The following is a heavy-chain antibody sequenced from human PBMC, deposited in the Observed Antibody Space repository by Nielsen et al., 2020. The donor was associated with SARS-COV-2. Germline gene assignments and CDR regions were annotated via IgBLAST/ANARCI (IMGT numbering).Heavy chain of an antibody. V-gene: IGHV1-46*01. J-gene: IGHJ6*03. D-gene: IGHD6-13*01. CDR2: INPSGGST. CDR1: GYTFTSYY. Sequence: ASVKVSCKASGYTFTSYYMHWVRQAPGQGLEWMGIINPSGGSTSYAQKFQGRVTITADESTSTAYMELSSLRSEDTAVYYCARGVSWPTLNYYYYYMDVWGKGTTVTVSS. CDR3: ARGVSWPTLNYYYYYMDV.